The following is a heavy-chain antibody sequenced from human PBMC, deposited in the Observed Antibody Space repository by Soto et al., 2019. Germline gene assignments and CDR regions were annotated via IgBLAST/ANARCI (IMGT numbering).Heavy chain of an antibody. V-gene: IGHV3-23*01. Sequence: GGSLRLSCAASGFTFSSYAMSWVRQAPGKGLEWVSAISGSGGSTYYADSVKGRFTISRDNSKNTLYLQMNSLRAEDTAVYYCEKDPFSVGGFIKTLTWSAPWGQGPLVTVSS. CDR3: EKDPFSVGGFIKTLTWSAP. CDR1: GFTFSSYA. J-gene: IGHJ5*02. CDR2: ISGSGGST. D-gene: IGHD3-10*01.